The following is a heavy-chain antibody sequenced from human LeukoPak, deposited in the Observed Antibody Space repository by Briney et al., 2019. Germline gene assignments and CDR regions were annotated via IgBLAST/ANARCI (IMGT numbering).Heavy chain of an antibody. J-gene: IGHJ4*02. Sequence: SQTLSLTCAIFGDSVSSNSGAWNWIRQSPSRGFEWLGRAYYRSQWYNDYAFSVKGRIAINADTSENHFSLQLNSVTPEDTAVYYCAREEAGTYGFQYWGQGTLVTVSS. CDR1: GDSVSSNSGA. D-gene: IGHD3-10*01. V-gene: IGHV6-1*01. CDR3: AREEAGTYGFQY. CDR2: AYYRSQWYN.